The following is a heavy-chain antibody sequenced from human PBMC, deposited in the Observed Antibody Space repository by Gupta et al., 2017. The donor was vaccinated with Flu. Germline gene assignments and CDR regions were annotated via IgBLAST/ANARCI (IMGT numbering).Heavy chain of an antibody. CDR3: AKGGRHNWNFDGDS. Sequence: QVKRVQSGGGVGQPGTSLRLARAASGFIVSDGGMQGVRQAPGKGLECLAVMSDDGSNQWYADSVRGRFTISRDNSEKTLILQMNSLRREDTAVYYCAKGGRHNWNFDGDSRGQGTLVTVSS. CDR2: MSDDGSNQ. V-gene: IGHV3-30*18. D-gene: IGHD1-7*01. CDR1: GFIVSDGG. J-gene: IGHJ5*01.